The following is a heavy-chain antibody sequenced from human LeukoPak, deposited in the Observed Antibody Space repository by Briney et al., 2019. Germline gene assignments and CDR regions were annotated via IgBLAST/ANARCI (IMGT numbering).Heavy chain of an antibody. CDR2: ISAYNGNT. CDR1: GYTFTNYG. CDR3: AREGSLAARYYYYYMDV. J-gene: IGHJ6*03. Sequence: ASVKVSCEASGYTFTNYGMSWVRQAPGQGLEWMGWISAYNGNTKYAQKVQGRVIMTTDTSTNTAYMELRSLRSDDTAVYYCAREGSLAARYYYYYMDVWGKGTTVTVSS. V-gene: IGHV1-18*01. D-gene: IGHD6-6*01.